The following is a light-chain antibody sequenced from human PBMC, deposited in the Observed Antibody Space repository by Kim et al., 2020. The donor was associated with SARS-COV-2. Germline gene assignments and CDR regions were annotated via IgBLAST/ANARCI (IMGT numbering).Light chain of an antibody. Sequence: ATINCKSSQSVLYSSNNKNYLAWYQQKPGQPPKLLIYWASTRESGVPDRFNGSGSGTVFTLTISSLQAEDVAVYYCQQYYSTPPTFGGGTKVDIK. CDR1: QSVLYSSNNKNY. CDR3: QQYYSTPPT. J-gene: IGKJ4*01. V-gene: IGKV4-1*01. CDR2: WAS.